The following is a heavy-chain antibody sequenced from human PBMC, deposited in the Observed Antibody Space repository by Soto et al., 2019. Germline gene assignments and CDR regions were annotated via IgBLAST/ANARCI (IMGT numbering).Heavy chain of an antibody. D-gene: IGHD6-19*01. CDR1: GGTFSRYA. J-gene: IGHJ2*01. Sequence: QVQLVQSGAEVKKYGSSVKVSCKASGGTFSRYAISWVRQAPGQGLEWMGGITPMFGTANYAQRFQGRATITAAESTSTAYRQLSSLRSDDTAVYYCAQTLGLAVAGPGRFDLWGRGTLVTVSS. CDR3: AQTLGLAVAGPGRFDL. V-gene: IGHV1-69*12. CDR2: ITPMFGTA.